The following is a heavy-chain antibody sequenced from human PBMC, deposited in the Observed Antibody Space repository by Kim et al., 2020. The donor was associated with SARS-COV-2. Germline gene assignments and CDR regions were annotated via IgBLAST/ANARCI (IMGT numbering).Heavy chain of an antibody. CDR1: GFTFSSYS. CDR3: ARPNELEPLNYYYGMDV. CDR2: ISSSSSYI. V-gene: IGHV3-21*01. Sequence: GGSLRLSCAASGFTFSSYSMNWVRQAPGKGLEWVSSISSSSSYIYYADSVKGRFTISRDNAKNSLYLQMNSLRAEDTAVYYCARPNELEPLNYYYGMDVWGQGTTVTVSS. J-gene: IGHJ6*02. D-gene: IGHD1-1*01.